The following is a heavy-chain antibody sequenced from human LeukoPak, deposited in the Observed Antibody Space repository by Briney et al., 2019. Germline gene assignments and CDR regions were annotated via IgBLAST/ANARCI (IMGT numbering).Heavy chain of an antibody. Sequence: PGGSLRLSCAASGFTVSSNYMSWVRQAPGKGLEWVSVIYSGGSTYYADSVKGRFTISRDNSKNTMYLQMNSLRAEDTAVYYCARAQKGYYFDYWGQGTLVTVSS. CDR2: IYSGGST. CDR1: GFTVSSNY. J-gene: IGHJ4*02. V-gene: IGHV3-53*01. CDR3: ARAQKGYYFDY.